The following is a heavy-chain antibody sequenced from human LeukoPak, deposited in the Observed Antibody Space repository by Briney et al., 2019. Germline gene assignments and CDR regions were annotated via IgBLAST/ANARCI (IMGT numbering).Heavy chain of an antibody. J-gene: IGHJ6*02. Sequence: PGGSLRLSCAASGFTFSSYAMSWVRQAPGRGLEWVSAISGGGGTTYYADSVKGRFTISRDNSKTTLYMKMNSLRAEDTAVYYCAKRYYDIVAGYDVWGQGTTGTVSS. CDR3: AKRYYDIVAGYDV. V-gene: IGHV3-23*01. CDR2: ISGGGGTT. CDR1: GFTFSSYA. D-gene: IGHD3-9*01.